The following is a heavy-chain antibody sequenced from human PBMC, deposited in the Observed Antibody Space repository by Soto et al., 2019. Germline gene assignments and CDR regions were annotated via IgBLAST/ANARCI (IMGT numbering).Heavy chain of an antibody. J-gene: IGHJ4*02. CDR3: AREGRGYCASTTCPGI. D-gene: IGHD2-2*01. V-gene: IGHV3-7*01. Sequence: PGGSLRLSCVGAGFTFSGYWMSWVRQAPGKGLEWVANIKGDGSDKNYMDSVKGRFTISRDNAKNSLYLQMNSLRAEDTAVYYCAREGRGYCASTTCPGIWGQGTLVTVSS. CDR2: IKGDGSDK. CDR1: GFTFSGYW.